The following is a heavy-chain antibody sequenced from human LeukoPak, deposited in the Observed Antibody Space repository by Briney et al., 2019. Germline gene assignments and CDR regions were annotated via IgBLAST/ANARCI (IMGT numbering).Heavy chain of an antibody. Sequence: PGGSLRLSCEASGFTFNNYWMAWVRQAPGKGLEWVANIRHDGSARYYGDSVQGRFTISIDDAKNSLFLQMNSLRADDTALYYCERDNSGFDYWGQGTMVTVSS. V-gene: IGHV3-7*01. CDR3: ERDNSGFDY. J-gene: IGHJ4*02. D-gene: IGHD6-19*01. CDR1: GFTFNNYW. CDR2: IRHDGSAR.